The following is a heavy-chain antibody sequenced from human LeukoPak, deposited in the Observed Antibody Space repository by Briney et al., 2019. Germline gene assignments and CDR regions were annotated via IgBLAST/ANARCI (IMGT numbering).Heavy chain of an antibody. D-gene: IGHD4-23*01. CDR3: ARDGETTVVTPRYFDY. J-gene: IGHJ4*02. Sequence: ASVKVSCKASGYTFTTYFMHWVRQAPGQGLEWMGIINPSGGSTSYAQKFQGRVTMTRDTSTSTVYMELSSLRSEDTAVYYCARDGETTVVTPRYFDYWGQGTLVTVSS. CDR2: INPSGGST. CDR1: GYTFTTYF. V-gene: IGHV1-46*01.